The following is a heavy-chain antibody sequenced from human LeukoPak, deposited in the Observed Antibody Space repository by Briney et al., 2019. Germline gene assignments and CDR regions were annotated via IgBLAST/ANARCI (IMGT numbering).Heavy chain of an antibody. CDR1: GFTFSNFG. J-gene: IGHJ4*02. Sequence: PGGSLRLSCAASGFTFSNFGVTWVRQAPGKGLEWVSVVTGTGDKTYYADSAKGRFTISRDNSKNTVHLQMNSLRADDTAVYYCTKDRSNGFHYWGQGALVTVSS. V-gene: IGHV3-23*01. CDR2: VTGTGDKT. D-gene: IGHD5-18*01. CDR3: TKDRSNGFHY.